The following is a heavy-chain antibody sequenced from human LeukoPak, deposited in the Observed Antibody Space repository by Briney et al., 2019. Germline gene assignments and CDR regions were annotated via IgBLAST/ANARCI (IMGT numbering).Heavy chain of an antibody. V-gene: IGHV4-34*01. J-gene: IGHJ1*01. CDR3: ARGNSYYDSSGYFPWESFQH. D-gene: IGHD3-22*01. CDR2: ISHSGST. CDR1: GGSFSGYY. Sequence: SETLSLTCAVYGGSFSGYYWSWIRQPPGKGLEWIGEISHSGSTNYNPSLKSRVTISVDTSKNQFSLKLSSVTAADTALYYCARGNSYYDSSGYFPWESFQHWGQGTLVTVSS.